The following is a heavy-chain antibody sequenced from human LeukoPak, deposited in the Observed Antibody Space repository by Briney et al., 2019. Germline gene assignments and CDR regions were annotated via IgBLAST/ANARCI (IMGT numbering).Heavy chain of an antibody. CDR2: ISSSSYI. D-gene: IGHD3-10*01. Sequence: GGTLRLSCAASGFIFSNYGMNWVRQAPGKGLEWVSSISSSSYIYYADSVKGRFTISRDNAKNSLYLQMNSLRAEDTAVYYCARVWDGSGSYYFYYMDVWGKGTTVTISS. CDR1: GFIFSNYG. CDR3: ARVWDGSGSYYFYYMDV. J-gene: IGHJ6*03. V-gene: IGHV3-21*01.